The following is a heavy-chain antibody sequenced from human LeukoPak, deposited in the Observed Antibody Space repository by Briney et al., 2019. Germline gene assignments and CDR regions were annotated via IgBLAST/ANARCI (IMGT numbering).Heavy chain of an antibody. Sequence: SSETLSLTCTVSGGSISSGSYYWSWIRQPAGKGLEWIGRIYTSGSTNYNPSLKSRVTISVDTSKNLFSLKLTSVTAADTAVYFCARGSNPPLYYYYYYMDVWGKGTTVTISS. CDR3: ARGSNPPLYYYYYYMDV. CDR1: GGSISSGSYY. J-gene: IGHJ6*03. V-gene: IGHV4-61*02. CDR2: IYTSGST.